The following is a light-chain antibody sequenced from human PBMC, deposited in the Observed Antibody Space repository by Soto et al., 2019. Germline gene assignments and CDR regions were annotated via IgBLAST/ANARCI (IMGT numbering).Light chain of an antibody. CDR1: SSDVGSYNL. Sequence: QSALTQPASVSGSPGQSITISCTGTSSDVGSYNLVSWYQQYPGKAPKLMIYEGTKRPSGVSNRFSGSKSGNTASLTISGLQAEDEADYYCCSYAGTYVFGTGTQLTVL. J-gene: IGLJ1*01. CDR2: EGT. CDR3: CSYAGTYV. V-gene: IGLV2-23*01.